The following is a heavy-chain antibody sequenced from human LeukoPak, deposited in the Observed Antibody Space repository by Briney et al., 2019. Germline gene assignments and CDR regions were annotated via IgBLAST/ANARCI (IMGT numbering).Heavy chain of an antibody. CDR1: GGSISSYY. V-gene: IGHV4-59*01. D-gene: IGHD5-24*01. J-gene: IGHJ4*02. CDR3: ARGGRWLQSGLNY. Sequence: PSETLSLTCTVSGGSISSYYWSWIRQPPGKGLEWIGYIYYSGSTNYNPSLKSRVTISVDTSENQFSLKLSSVTAADTAVYYCARGGRWLQSGLNYWGQGTLVTVSS. CDR2: IYYSGST.